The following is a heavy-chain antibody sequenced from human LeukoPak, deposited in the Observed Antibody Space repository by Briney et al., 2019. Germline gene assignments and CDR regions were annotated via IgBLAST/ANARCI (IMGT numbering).Heavy chain of an antibody. D-gene: IGHD3-9*01. V-gene: IGHV4-34*01. J-gene: IGHJ4*02. CDR2: INHSGST. CDR1: GGSFSGYY. CDR3: ASIKYYDILTGLGGYYFDY. Sequence: SETLSLTCAVYGGSFSGYYWSWIRQLPGKGLEWIGEINHSGSTNYNPSLKSRVIISVDTSKNQFSLKLSSVTAADTAVFYCASIKYYDILTGLGGYYFDYWGQGTLVTVSS.